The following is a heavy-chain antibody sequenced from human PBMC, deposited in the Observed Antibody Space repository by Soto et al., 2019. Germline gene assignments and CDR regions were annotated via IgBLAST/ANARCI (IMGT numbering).Heavy chain of an antibody. CDR1: GGTFSSYA. CDR2: IIPIFGTA. J-gene: IGHJ6*02. D-gene: IGHD3-3*01. V-gene: IGHV1-69*13. Sequence: AASVKVSCKASGGTFSSYAISWVRQAPGQGLEWMGGIIPIFGTANYAQKFQGRVTITADESTSTAYMELSSLRSEDTAVYYCARANDFWSGYSDYYYYYGMDVWGQGTTVTVSS. CDR3: ARANDFWSGYSDYYYYYGMDV.